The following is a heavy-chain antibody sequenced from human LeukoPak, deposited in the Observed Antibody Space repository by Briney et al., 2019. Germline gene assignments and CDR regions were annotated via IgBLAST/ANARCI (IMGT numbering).Heavy chain of an antibody. V-gene: IGHV3-15*01. CDR2: IKSKTDGGTT. CDR3: TTDGVYDFWSGYFY. J-gene: IGHJ4*02. CDR1: GFTFSNAW. Sequence: GGSLRLSCAASGFTFSNAWMSWVRQAPGKGREWVGRIKSKTDGGTTDYAAPVKGRFTISRDDSKNTLYLQMNSLKTEDTAVYYCTTDGVYDFWSGYFYWGQGTLVTVSS. D-gene: IGHD3-3*01.